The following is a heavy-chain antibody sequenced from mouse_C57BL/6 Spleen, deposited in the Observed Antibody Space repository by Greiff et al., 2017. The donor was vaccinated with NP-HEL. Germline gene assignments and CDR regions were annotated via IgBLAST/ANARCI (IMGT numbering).Heavy chain of an antibody. CDR2: IYPGSGST. J-gene: IGHJ2*01. D-gene: IGHD2-4*01. V-gene: IGHV1-55*01. CDR1: GYTFTSYW. Sequence: QVQLQQPGAELVKPGASVKMSCKASGYTFTSYWITWVKQRPGQGLEWIGDIYPGSGSTNYNEKFKSKATLTVDTSSSTAYMQLSSLTSEDSAVYYCARNDYDFFVTWGQNTTLTVSS. CDR3: ARNDYDFFVT.